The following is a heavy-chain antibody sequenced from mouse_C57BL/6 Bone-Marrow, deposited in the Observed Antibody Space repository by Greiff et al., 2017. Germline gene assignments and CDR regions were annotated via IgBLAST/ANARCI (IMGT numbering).Heavy chain of an antibody. CDR3: ARAYLRDWYFDV. CDR2: IDYDGSST. Sequence: EVKLMESEGGLVQPGSSMKLSCTASGFTFSDYYMAWVRQVPEKGLEWVANIDYDGSSTYYLDSLKSRFIISRDNAKNILYLQMSSLKSEDTATYYCARAYLRDWYFDVWGTGTTVTVSS. CDR1: GFTFSDYY. J-gene: IGHJ1*03. D-gene: IGHD1-1*01. V-gene: IGHV5-16*01.